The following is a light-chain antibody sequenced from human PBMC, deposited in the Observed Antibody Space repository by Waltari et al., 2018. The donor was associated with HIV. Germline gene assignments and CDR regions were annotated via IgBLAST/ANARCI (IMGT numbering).Light chain of an antibody. CDR3: GTWDSSLSAGV. V-gene: IGLV1-51*01. J-gene: IGLJ3*02. Sequence: QSVLPQPPSVSAAPGQKVTISRSGSSSNIRNNYVSWYQQLPGTAPKLLIYDNNKRPSGIPDRFSGSKSGTSATLGITGLQTGDEADYYCGTWDSSLSAGVFGGGTKLTVL. CDR2: DNN. CDR1: SSNIRNNY.